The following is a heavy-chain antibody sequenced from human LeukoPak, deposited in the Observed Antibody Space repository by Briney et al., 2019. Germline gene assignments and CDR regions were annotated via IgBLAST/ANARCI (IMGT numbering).Heavy chain of an antibody. V-gene: IGHV1-46*01. CDR3: AREVGAQDY. CDR1: GYAFSNYY. CDR2: IRPRDGDT. D-gene: IGHD1-26*01. Sequence: GAPVKVSCKASGYAFSNYYIHWVRQAPAQGLEWMGIIRPRDGDTNYAQKFQGRVTMTRDMSSSTVYMELSSLTYEDWAVYYCAREVGAQDYWGQGTLVTVSS. J-gene: IGHJ4*02.